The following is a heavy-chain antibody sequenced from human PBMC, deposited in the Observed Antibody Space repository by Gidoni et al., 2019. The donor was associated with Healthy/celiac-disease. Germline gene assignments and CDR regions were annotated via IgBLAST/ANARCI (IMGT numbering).Heavy chain of an antibody. CDR1: GFSLSNARMG. Sequence: QVTLKESGPVLVKPTETLTLTCTVSGFSLSNARMGVSWIRQPPGKALEWLAHIFSNDEKSYSTSLKSRLTISKDTSKSQVVLTMTNMDPVDTATYYCARIRRYYGSGPNWFDPWGQGTLVTVSS. D-gene: IGHD3-10*01. CDR2: IFSNDEK. J-gene: IGHJ5*02. V-gene: IGHV2-26*01. CDR3: ARIRRYYGSGPNWFDP.